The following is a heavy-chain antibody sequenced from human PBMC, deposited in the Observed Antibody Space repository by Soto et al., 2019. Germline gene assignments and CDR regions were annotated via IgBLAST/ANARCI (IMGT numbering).Heavy chain of an antibody. CDR2: SYYTGST. Sequence: SETLSLTCTVSGGSISSYGWSWIRQPPGKGLEWIGYSYYTGSTNYNPSLKSRVTISVDTSKNQFSLKLSSATAADTAVYYCARRYGASFDYWGQGTLVTVSS. V-gene: IGHV4-59*01. CDR1: GGSISSYG. J-gene: IGHJ4*02. CDR3: ARRYGASFDY. D-gene: IGHD4-17*01.